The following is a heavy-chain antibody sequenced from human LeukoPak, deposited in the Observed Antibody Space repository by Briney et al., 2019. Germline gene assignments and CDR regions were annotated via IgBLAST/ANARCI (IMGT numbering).Heavy chain of an antibody. D-gene: IGHD4-17*01. Sequence: SETLSLTCTVSGGSISSSNYYWGWIRQPPGKGLEWIGSIYYTGSTYYNPALKSRITMSIDTSKNQFSLKLSSVTAADTAVYYCARLATASGDYSLVDWGQGTLVTVSS. CDR2: IYYTGST. V-gene: IGHV4-39*01. CDR1: GGSISSSNYY. CDR3: ARLATASGDYSLVD. J-gene: IGHJ4*02.